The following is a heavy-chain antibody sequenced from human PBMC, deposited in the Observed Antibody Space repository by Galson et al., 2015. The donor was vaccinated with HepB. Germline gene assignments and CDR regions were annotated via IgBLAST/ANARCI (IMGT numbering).Heavy chain of an antibody. CDR3: ARDYSGAAAQPTCGY. Sequence: SVKVSCKASGYTFTSYYMHWVRQAPGQGLEWMGIINPSGGSTSYAQKFQGRVTMTRDTSTSTVYMELSSLRSEDTAVYYCARDYSGAAAQPTCGYWGQGTLVTVSS. V-gene: IGHV1-46*01. J-gene: IGHJ4*02. CDR2: INPSGGST. D-gene: IGHD6-13*01. CDR1: GYTFTSYY.